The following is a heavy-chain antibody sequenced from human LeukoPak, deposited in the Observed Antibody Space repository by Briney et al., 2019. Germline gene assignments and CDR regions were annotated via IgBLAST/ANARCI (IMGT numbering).Heavy chain of an antibody. CDR2: LSNTGAAT. Sequence: GGSLRLSCAASGYTFNSYSMTWVRQAPGKGLEWVSILSNTGAATFYADSVKGRFTISRDNSKSTLFLQMSSLRAEDTAVFYCARVDSVVTRHLDFWGQGTLVTVSS. J-gene: IGHJ4*02. V-gene: IGHV3-23*01. CDR3: ARVDSVVTRHLDF. CDR1: GYTFNSYS. D-gene: IGHD2-15*01.